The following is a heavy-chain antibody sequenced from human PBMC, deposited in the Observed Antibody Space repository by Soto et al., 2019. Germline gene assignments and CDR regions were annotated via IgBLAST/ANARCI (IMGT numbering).Heavy chain of an antibody. Sequence: PSETLSLTCTVSGGSISSGDYYWSWIRQPPGKGLEWIGYIYYSGSTYYNPSLKSRVTISVDTSKNQFSLKLSSVTAADTAVYYCARWPTVVVPAAMPAPYYYYYYGMDVWGQGTTVTVSS. CDR1: GGSISSGDYY. J-gene: IGHJ6*02. CDR3: ARWPTVVVPAAMPAPYYYYYYGMDV. D-gene: IGHD2-2*01. V-gene: IGHV4-30-4*01. CDR2: IYYSGST.